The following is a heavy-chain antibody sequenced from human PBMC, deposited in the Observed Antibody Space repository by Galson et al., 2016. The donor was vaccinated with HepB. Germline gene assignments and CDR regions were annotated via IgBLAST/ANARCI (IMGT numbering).Heavy chain of an antibody. CDR1: GVSINSSDR. CDR3: ARSHLHYDSRDYYWPEGAVFDY. Sequence: SETLSLTCAVSGVSINSSDRWTWVRQPPGKGLEWIGEIYHSGPTNYNPSLKSRVTISVDKSKNQFSLKLNSVTAADTAVYYCARSHLHYDSRDYYWPEGAVFDYWGQGSLVTASS. D-gene: IGHD3-22*01. V-gene: IGHV4-4*02. CDR2: IYHSGPT. J-gene: IGHJ4*02.